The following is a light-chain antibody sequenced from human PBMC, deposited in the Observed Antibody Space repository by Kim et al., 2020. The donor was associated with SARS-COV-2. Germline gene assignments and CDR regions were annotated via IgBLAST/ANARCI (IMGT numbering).Light chain of an antibody. CDR2: GAS. CDR1: RTISSY. V-gene: IGKV1-39*01. J-gene: IGKJ2*01. CDR3: QQSYSTPYI. Sequence: ASVGYRVTITCRASRTISSYLNWYQHKPGKSPNLLIYGASSLQSGVPSRFSGSGSGTSFTLTISSLQPDDFGNYYCQQSYSTPYIFGPGTKVDIK.